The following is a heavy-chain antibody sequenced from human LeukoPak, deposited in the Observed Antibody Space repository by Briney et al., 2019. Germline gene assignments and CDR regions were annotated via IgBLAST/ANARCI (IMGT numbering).Heavy chain of an antibody. CDR3: ARDLRGNLDSSSWLQFFDY. J-gene: IGHJ4*02. CDR2: ISGYNGNT. CDR1: GYTFSSYG. V-gene: IGHV1-18*01. D-gene: IGHD6-13*01. Sequence: ASVKVSCKASGYTFSSYGITWVRQAPGQGLEWMGWISGYNGNTNYAQKLQGRVTMTTDTSTSTAYMELRSLRSDDTAVYYCARDLRGNLDSSSWLQFFDYWGRGTLVTVSS.